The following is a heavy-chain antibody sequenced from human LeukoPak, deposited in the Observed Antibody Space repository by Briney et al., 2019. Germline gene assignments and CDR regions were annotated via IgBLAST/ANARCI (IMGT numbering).Heavy chain of an antibody. CDR3: ARVFQDYDSSGYYYYYFDY. D-gene: IGHD3-22*01. Sequence: SETLSLTCTVSGGSISSYYWSWIRQPPGKGLEWIGYIYYSGSTNYNPSLKSRVTISVDTSKNQFSLKLSSVPAADTAVYYCARVFQDYDSSGYYYYYFDYWGQGTLVTVSS. J-gene: IGHJ4*02. CDR1: GGSISSYY. CDR2: IYYSGST. V-gene: IGHV4-59*01.